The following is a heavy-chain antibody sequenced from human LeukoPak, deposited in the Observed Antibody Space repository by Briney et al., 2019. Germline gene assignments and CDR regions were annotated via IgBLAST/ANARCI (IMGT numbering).Heavy chain of an antibody. CDR1: GGSISSYY. CDR3: ARGWAKDSSSWYYVDYYYGMDV. V-gene: IGHV4-59*01. Sequence: PSETLSLTCTVSGGSISSYYWSWIRQPPGKGLEWIGYIYYSGSTNYNPSLKSRVTISVDTPKNQFSLKLSSVTAADTAVYYRARGWAKDSSSWYYVDYYYGMDVWGQGTTVTVSS. CDR2: IYYSGST. D-gene: IGHD6-13*01. J-gene: IGHJ6*02.